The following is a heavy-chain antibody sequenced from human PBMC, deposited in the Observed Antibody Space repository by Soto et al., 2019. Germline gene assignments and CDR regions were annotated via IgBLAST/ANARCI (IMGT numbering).Heavy chain of an antibody. CDR1: GYTFTSYG. Sequence: ASVKVSCKASGYTFTSYGISWVRQAPGQGLEWMGWINVYNGNTKYSQKLQGRVTMTTDASTSTAYMELRSLRSDDTAVYYCARDMRSGWPKGYYYYGMDVWGQGTTVTVSS. CDR2: INVYNGNT. D-gene: IGHD6-19*01. V-gene: IGHV1-18*01. J-gene: IGHJ6*02. CDR3: ARDMRSGWPKGYYYYGMDV.